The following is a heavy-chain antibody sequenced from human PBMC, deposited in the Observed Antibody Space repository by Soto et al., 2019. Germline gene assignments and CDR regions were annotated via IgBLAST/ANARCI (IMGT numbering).Heavy chain of an antibody. J-gene: IGHJ4*02. CDR3: ARDWSYGFDY. CDR2: ISGSGNAI. CDR1: GFTFSTYS. V-gene: IGHV3-48*02. D-gene: IGHD5-18*01. Sequence: QPGGSLRLSCAASGFTFSTYSINWVRQAPGRGLEWISYISGSGNAICYADSVKGRFTISRDNAKNSLYLQMNSLRDDDTAVYYCARDWSYGFDYWGLGTLVTVSS.